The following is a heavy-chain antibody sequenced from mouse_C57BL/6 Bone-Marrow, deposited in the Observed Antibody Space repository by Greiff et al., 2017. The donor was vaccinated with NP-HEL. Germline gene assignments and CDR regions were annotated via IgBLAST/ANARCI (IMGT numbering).Heavy chain of an antibody. CDR2: ISSGSSTI. CDR3: ASKLGRGYAMDY. J-gene: IGHJ4*01. D-gene: IGHD4-1*01. CDR1: GFTFSDYG. V-gene: IGHV5-17*01. Sequence: EVMLVESGGGLVKPGGSLKLSCAASGFTFSDYGMHWVRQAPEKGLEWVAYISSGSSTIYYADTVKGRFTISSDNAKNTLFLQMTSLRSEDTAMYYCASKLGRGYAMDYWGQGTSVTVSS.